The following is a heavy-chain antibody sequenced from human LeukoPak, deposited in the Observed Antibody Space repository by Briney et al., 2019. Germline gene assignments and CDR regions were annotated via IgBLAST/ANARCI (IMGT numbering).Heavy chain of an antibody. Sequence: SGTLSLTCALYGGSFSGYYWSWIRQPPGKGLEWIGDVNHGGTTNYNPSLKSRVTISVDTSKNQFSLKLSPVTVADTAVYYCARLRRIAAAGLYHYGMDVWGQGTTVTVSS. V-gene: IGHV4-34*01. CDR3: ARLRRIAAAGLYHYGMDV. D-gene: IGHD6-13*01. CDR2: VNHGGTT. CDR1: GGSFSGYY. J-gene: IGHJ6*02.